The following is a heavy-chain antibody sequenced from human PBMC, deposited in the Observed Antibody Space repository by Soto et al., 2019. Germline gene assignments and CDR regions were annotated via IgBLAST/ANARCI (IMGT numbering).Heavy chain of an antibody. V-gene: IGHV3-23*01. CDR1: GFTFSSYS. CDR3: AKNPSSSYACYDY. D-gene: IGHD2-2*01. J-gene: IGHJ4*02. CDR2: ISGSGGST. Sequence: EVQLLESGGGLVQPGGSLRLSCAASGFTFSSYSMSWVRQAPGKGLEWVSAISGSGGSTYYADSVKGRFTISRYNAKNTLYLQMNSLRAEDTAVYYCAKNPSSSYACYDYWGQGTLVTVSS.